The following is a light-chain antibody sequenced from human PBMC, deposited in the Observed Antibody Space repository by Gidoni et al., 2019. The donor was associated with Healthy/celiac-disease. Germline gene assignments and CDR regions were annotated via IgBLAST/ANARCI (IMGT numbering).Light chain of an antibody. CDR1: SSDVGGYNY. V-gene: IGLV2-14*03. J-gene: IGLJ3*02. Sequence: QSALTQPASVSGSPGQPITIPCTGTSSDVGGYNYVYWYQQHPGKSPKLMIYDVSNRPSGVSNRFSGSKSGNTASLTISGLQAEDEADYYCSSYTSSSTLEVFGGGTKLTVL. CDR2: DVS. CDR3: SSYTSSSTLEV.